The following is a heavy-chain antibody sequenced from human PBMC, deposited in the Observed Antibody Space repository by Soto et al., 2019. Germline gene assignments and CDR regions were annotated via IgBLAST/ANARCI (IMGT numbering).Heavy chain of an antibody. V-gene: IGHV4-30-2*01. CDR3: AGGLVTTLHF. CDR1: GGSISSGGYS. J-gene: IGHJ4*02. CDR2: ISHSGST. D-gene: IGHD4-17*01. Sequence: QLQLQESGSGLVKPSQTLSLTCAVSGGSISSGGYSWSWIRQPPGKGLDWIGYISHSGSTYCNPSLKSRVTISVDRSKNQFSLKLSSVPAADTAVYYCAGGLVTTLHFWGQGTLVTVSS.